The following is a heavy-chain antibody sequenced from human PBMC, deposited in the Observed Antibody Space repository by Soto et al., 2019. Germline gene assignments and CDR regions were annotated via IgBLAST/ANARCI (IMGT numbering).Heavy chain of an antibody. J-gene: IGHJ6*02. CDR3: TTPSYYYGSGSYDYHYGMDV. D-gene: IGHD3-10*01. CDR2: IKSKTDGGTT. V-gene: IGHV3-15*01. CDR1: GFTFSNAW. Sequence: EVQLVESGGGLVKPGGSLRLSCAASGFTFSNAWMSWVRQAPGKGLEWVGRIKSKTDGGTTDYAAPVKGRFTISRDDSKNTLYLQMNSLKTEDTAVSYCTTPSYYYGSGSYDYHYGMDVWGQGTTVTVSS.